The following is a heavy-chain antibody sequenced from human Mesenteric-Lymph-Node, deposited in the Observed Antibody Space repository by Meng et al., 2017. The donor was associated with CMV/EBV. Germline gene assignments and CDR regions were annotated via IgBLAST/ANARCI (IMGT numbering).Heavy chain of an antibody. V-gene: IGHV1-2*02. Sequence: ASVKVSCKASGYTFSDYYMHWVRQAPGQGLEWMGWIDPNSGGTNYAQKFQGRVTVTRDTSINTAYMELSWVRSDDTAVYYCSRSPLKTAMPSHYYDNRGYQYYFDYWGQGTLVTVSS. CDR3: SRSPLKTAMPSHYYDNRGYQYYFDY. CDR2: IDPNSGGT. CDR1: GYTFSDYY. D-gene: IGHD3-22*01. J-gene: IGHJ4*02.